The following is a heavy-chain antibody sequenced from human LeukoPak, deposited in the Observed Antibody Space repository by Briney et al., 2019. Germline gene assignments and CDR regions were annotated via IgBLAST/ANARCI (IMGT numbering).Heavy chain of an antibody. CDR3: ARAGAVAGNWPWTFDY. Sequence: ASVKVSCKASGYTFTSYAMNWVRQAPGQGLEWMGWINTNTGNPTYAQGFTGRFVFSLDTSVSTAYLQISSLKAEDTAVYYCARAGAVAGNWPWTFDYWGQGTLVTVSP. V-gene: IGHV7-4-1*02. J-gene: IGHJ4*02. D-gene: IGHD6-19*01. CDR1: GYTFTSYA. CDR2: INTNTGNP.